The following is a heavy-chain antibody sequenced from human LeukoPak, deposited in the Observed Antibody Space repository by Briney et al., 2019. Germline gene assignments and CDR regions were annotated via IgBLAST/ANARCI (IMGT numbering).Heavy chain of an antibody. J-gene: IGHJ5*02. D-gene: IGHD3-16*01. CDR3: ARGLRPGPNWFDP. V-gene: IGHV1-2*06. CDR1: GYTFTGYY. Sequence: ASVKVSCTASGYTFTGYYMHWVRQAPGQGLEWMGRVNPNSGGTNYAQKFQGRVTMTRDTSISTAYMELSRLRSDDTAVYYCARGLRPGPNWFDPWGQGTLVTVSS. CDR2: VNPNSGGT.